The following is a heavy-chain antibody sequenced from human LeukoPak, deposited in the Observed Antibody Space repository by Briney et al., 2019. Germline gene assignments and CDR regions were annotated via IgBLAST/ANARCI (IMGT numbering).Heavy chain of an antibody. D-gene: IGHD2-8*01. Sequence: GGSLRLSCTASEFTFSGYAMSWVRQAPGEGLEWAAVISVDGGARYYADSVKGRFTISRDNSRNTLYLQMNSLRAEGTAVYYCAKGGLSTKGFDPWGQGTLVTVSS. J-gene: IGHJ5*02. CDR3: AKGGLSTKGFDP. V-gene: IGHV3-23*01. CDR1: EFTFSGYA. CDR2: ISVDGGAR.